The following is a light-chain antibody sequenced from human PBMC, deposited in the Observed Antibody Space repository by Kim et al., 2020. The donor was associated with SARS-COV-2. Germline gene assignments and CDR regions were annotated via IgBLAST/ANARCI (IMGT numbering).Light chain of an antibody. CDR2: YKSDSNK. CDR3: AIWYSNTWV. CDR1: SGISVASCN. Sequence: FTFTLRSGISVASCNIYWYQQKPGSLPQFLLRYKSDSNKQQASGVPSLFSGSKDASTNAGLLVISGLQSQDEADYYCAIWYSNTWVFGGGTQLTVL. J-gene: IGLJ3*02. V-gene: IGLV5-39*01.